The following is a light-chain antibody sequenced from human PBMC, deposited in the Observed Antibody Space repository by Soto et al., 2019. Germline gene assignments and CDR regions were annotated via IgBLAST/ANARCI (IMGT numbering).Light chain of an antibody. J-gene: IGLJ7*01. CDR1: SSDVGGYKY. CDR2: EVS. CDR3: SSYTSSSTLV. Sequence: QAALTQPASVSGSPGQSITISCTGTSSDVGGYKYVSWYQHQSGKAPKLMIYEVSNRPSGVSNRFSGSKSGNTASLTISGLQAEDEADYYCSSYTSSSTLVFGGGTQLTVL. V-gene: IGLV2-14*01.